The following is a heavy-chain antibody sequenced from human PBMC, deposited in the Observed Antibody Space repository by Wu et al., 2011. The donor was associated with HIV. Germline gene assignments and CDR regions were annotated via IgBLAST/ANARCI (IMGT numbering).Heavy chain of an antibody. CDR1: GGTFTSYA. D-gene: IGHD3-16*01. Sequence: QVQLVQSGAEVKKPGSSVKVSCKASGGTFTSYAVSWVRLTPGQGLEWMGRIVPIFGTANYAQKFQGRVTITADKSTSTAYMELSSLRSEDTAVYYCASGGNLEYFQHWGQGTLVTVSS. V-gene: IGHV1-69*14. CDR2: IVPIFGTA. CDR3: ASGGNLEYFQH. J-gene: IGHJ1*01.